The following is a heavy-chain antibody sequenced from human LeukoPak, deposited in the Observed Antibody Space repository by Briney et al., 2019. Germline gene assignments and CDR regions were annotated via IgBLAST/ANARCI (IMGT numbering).Heavy chain of an antibody. J-gene: IGHJ4*02. D-gene: IGHD6-13*01. V-gene: IGHV4-4*02. CDR1: GGSISSSDW. Sequence: KSSETLSLTCGVSGGSISSSDWWSWVRQPPGKGLEWIGEIYHSGSTNYNPSLKSRVTISVDKSKNQFSLKLSSVTAADTAVYYCARARGAIAAAGTALVGFDYWGQGTLVTVSS. CDR2: IYHSGST. CDR3: ARARGAIAAAGTALVGFDY.